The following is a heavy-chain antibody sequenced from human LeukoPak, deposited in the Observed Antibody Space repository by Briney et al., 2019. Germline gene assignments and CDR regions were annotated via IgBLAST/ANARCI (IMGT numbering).Heavy chain of an antibody. CDR1: GGSISSYY. J-gene: IGHJ3*02. Sequence: SETLSLTCTVSGGSISSYYWSWIRQPAGKGLEWIGRIYTSGSTNYNPSLKSRVTMSVDTSKNQFSLKLSSVTAADTAVYYCARDRRLEYYYDSSGYSKPDAFDIWGQGTMVTVSS. CDR2: IYTSGST. V-gene: IGHV4-4*07. D-gene: IGHD3-22*01. CDR3: ARDRRLEYYYDSSGYSKPDAFDI.